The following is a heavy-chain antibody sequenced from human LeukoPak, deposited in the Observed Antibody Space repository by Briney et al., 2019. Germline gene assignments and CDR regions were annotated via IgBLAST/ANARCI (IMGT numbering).Heavy chain of an antibody. CDR3: ARQKRGGWVLDAFDI. Sequence: ASVKVSCKASGYTFTGYYMRWVRQAPGQGLEWMGWINPNSGGTNYAQKFQGRVTMTRDTSISTAYMELSRLRSDDTAVYYCARQKRGGWVLDAFDIWGQGTMVTVSS. V-gene: IGHV1-2*02. J-gene: IGHJ3*02. D-gene: IGHD3-16*01. CDR1: GYTFTGYY. CDR2: INPNSGGT.